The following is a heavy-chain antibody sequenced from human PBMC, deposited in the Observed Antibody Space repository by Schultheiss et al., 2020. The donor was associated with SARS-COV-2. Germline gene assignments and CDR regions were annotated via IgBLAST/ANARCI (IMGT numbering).Heavy chain of an antibody. J-gene: IGHJ4*02. V-gene: IGHV4-59*08. CDR3: ASTLPDY. CDR2: IYYSGST. Sequence: SDTLSLTCAVYGGSFSGYYWSWIRQPPGKGLEWIGYIYYSGSTNYNPSLKSRVTISVDTSKNQFSLKLSSVTAEDTAVYYCASTLPDYWGQGTLVTVSS. CDR1: GGSFSGYY.